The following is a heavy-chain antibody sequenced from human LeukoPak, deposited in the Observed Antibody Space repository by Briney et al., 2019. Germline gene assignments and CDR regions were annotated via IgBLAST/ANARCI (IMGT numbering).Heavy chain of an antibody. J-gene: IGHJ5*02. CDR2: INPNSGGT. Sequence: ASVKVSCKASGYTFTGYYMHWVRQAPGQGLEWMGWINPNSGGTNYAQKFQGRVTMTRDTSIGTAYMELSRLRSDDTAVYYCARDIVVVVAAENWFDPWGQGTLVTVSS. CDR1: GYTFTGYY. D-gene: IGHD2-15*01. V-gene: IGHV1-2*02. CDR3: ARDIVVVVAAENWFDP.